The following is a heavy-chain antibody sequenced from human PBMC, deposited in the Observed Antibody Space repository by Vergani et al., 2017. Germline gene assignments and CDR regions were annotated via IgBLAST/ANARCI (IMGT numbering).Heavy chain of an antibody. CDR3: TGGYYDFWSVYSSYYYMDV. Sequence: QVQLVESGGGLVKPGGSLRLSCAASGFTFSDYYMRWIRQAPGKGLEWVSYISSSGSTIYYADSVKGRFTISRDNAKNSLYMQMNGLRAEDTAVYYCTGGYYDFWSVYSSYYYMDVWGKGTTVTVSS. D-gene: IGHD3-3*01. J-gene: IGHJ6*03. CDR2: ISSSGSTI. CDR1: GFTFSDYY. V-gene: IGHV3-11*01.